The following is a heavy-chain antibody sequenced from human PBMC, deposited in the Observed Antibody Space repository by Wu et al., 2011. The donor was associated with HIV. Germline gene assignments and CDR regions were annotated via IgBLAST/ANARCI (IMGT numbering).Heavy chain of an antibody. CDR2: IIPIFDTA. CDR1: GDTFSSFA. J-gene: IGHJ4*02. V-gene: IGHV1-69*05. Sequence: HVQLVQSGAEVKKPGSSVKVSCKASGDTFSSFAISWVRQAPGQGLEWMGGIIPIFDTANYAQKFQGRVTITTDESTSTVYMELSSLRSEDTAMYYCARDFGGDGDSWGQGTLVTVS. D-gene: IGHD2-21*01. CDR3: ARDFGGDGDS.